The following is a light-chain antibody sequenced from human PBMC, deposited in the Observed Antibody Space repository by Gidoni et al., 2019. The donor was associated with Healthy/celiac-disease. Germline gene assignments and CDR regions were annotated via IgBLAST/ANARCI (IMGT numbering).Light chain of an antibody. Sequence: IVLTPSPATLSLSPGERATLSCRASQTVSSYLAWYQQKPGQAPRLLIYDASNRATGIPARFSGSGSGTDFTLTINSLEPEDFAVYYCQQRSNWPPTFGQXTKLEIK. CDR2: DAS. J-gene: IGKJ2*01. V-gene: IGKV3-11*01. CDR1: QTVSSY. CDR3: QQRSNWPPT.